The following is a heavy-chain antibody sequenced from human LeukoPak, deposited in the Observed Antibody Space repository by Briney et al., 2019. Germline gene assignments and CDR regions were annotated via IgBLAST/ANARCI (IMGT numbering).Heavy chain of an antibody. D-gene: IGHD1-26*01. CDR2: IYHSGST. V-gene: IGHV4-38-2*01. J-gene: IGHJ4*02. CDR3: ARPRSGSYFDY. Sequence: SETLSLTCAVSGYSISSGYYWGWIRQPPGKGLEWIGSIYHSGSTYYNPSLKSRVTISVDTSKNQFSLELSSVTAADTAVYYCARPRSGSYFDYWGQGTLVTVST. CDR1: GYSISSGYY.